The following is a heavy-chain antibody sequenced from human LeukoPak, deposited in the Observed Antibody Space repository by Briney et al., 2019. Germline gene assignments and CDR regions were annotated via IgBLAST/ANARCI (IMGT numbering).Heavy chain of an antibody. Sequence: HTGGSLRLSCAASGFTFSSYWMSWVRQAPGKGLEWVSAISGSGGSTYYADSVKGRFTISRDNSKNTLYLQMNSLRAEDTAVYYCAKMSLGGSYWDYFDYWGQGTLVTVSS. J-gene: IGHJ4*02. CDR1: GFTFSSYW. CDR2: ISGSGGST. D-gene: IGHD1-26*01. V-gene: IGHV3-23*01. CDR3: AKMSLGGSYWDYFDY.